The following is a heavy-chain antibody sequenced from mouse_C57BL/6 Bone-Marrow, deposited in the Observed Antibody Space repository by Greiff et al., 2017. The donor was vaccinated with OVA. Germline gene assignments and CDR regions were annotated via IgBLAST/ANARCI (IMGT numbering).Heavy chain of an antibody. V-gene: IGHV1-82*01. J-gene: IGHJ3*01. CDR3: ARWAWFAY. CDR2: IYPGDGDT. CDR1: GYAFSSSW. Sequence: QVQLQQSGPELVKPGASVTISCKASGYAFSSSWMNWVKQRPGKGLEWIGRIYPGDGDTNYNGKFKGKATLTADKSSSTAYMQLSSLTSEDSAVYFCARWAWFAYWGQGTLVTVSA.